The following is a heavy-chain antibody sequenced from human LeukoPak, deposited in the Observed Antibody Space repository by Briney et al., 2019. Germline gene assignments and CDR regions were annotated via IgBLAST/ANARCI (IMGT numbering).Heavy chain of an antibody. V-gene: IGHV1-18*01. CDR2: ISGSNGNT. Sequence: ASVKVSCKASGYTFTNYGISWLRQAPGQGPEWMGWISGSNGNTNYAEKFQDRVSMTSDTSTSTAYMELRSVRSDDTAVYYCARDGTGSGSYFVHWGLGTLVTVSS. CDR3: ARDGTGSGSYFVH. J-gene: IGHJ4*02. D-gene: IGHD3-10*01. CDR1: GYTFTNYG.